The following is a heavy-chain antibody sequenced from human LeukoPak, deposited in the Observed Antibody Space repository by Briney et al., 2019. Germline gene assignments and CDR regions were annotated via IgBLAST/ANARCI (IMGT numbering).Heavy chain of an antibody. CDR2: ISGSGGST. J-gene: IGHJ4*02. Sequence: GSLRISCAAFGFTFSSYAMSWVRQAPGKGLEWVSAISGSGGSTYYADSVKGRFTISRDNSKNTLYLQMNSLRAEDTAVYYCAKDRHIVVVTALDYWGQGTLVTVSS. CDR1: GFTFSSYA. D-gene: IGHD2-21*02. CDR3: AKDRHIVVVTALDY. V-gene: IGHV3-23*01.